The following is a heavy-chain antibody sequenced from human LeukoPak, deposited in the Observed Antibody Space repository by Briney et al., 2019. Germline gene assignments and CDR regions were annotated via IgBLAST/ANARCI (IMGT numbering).Heavy chain of an antibody. CDR2: ISYDGSNK. Sequence: GRSLRLSCAASGFTFSSYAMHWVRQAPGKGLEWVAVISYDGSNKYYADSVKGRFTISRDNSKNTLYLQMNSLRAEDTAVYYCARDTWYYDFRRRDYYYYYYMDVWGKGTTVTVSS. D-gene: IGHD3-3*01. J-gene: IGHJ6*03. V-gene: IGHV3-30*01. CDR3: ARDTWYYDFRRRDYYYYYYMDV. CDR1: GFTFSSYA.